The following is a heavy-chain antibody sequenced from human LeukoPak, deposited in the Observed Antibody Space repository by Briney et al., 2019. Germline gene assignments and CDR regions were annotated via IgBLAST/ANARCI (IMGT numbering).Heavy chain of an antibody. J-gene: IGHJ4*02. CDR3: ATDGTGRYSVDC. CDR1: GYTLSELS. V-gene: IGHV1-24*01. D-gene: IGHD3-10*01. CDR2: FDHENDET. Sequence: AASVKVSCTVSGYTLSELSMYWVRQGPGKGLVWMGSFDHENDETTYAQKFQGRIRMTEDTSTQTAYMELSGLRSDDTAIYYCATDGTGRYSVDCWGQGTLVTVSS.